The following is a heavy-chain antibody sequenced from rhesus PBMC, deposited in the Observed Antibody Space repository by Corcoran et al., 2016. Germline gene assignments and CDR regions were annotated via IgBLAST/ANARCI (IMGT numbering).Heavy chain of an antibody. D-gene: IGHD6-43*01. CDR1: GFTFGSYA. CDR3: ARVSGSSLDY. CDR2: IIPLVGIT. Sequence: QVQLVQSGAEVKKPGAAVKVSCKASGFTFGSYAISWVGQAPGQGLEGLGVIIPLVGITNYAEKFQGSVTITADTSTSTAYMELSSLRSEDTAVYYCARVSGSSLDYWGQGVLVTVSS. V-gene: IGHV1-198*02. J-gene: IGHJ4*01.